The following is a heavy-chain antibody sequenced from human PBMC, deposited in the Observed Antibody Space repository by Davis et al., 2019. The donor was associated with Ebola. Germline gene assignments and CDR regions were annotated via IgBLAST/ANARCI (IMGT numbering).Heavy chain of an antibody. CDR1: GYTFTSYY. J-gene: IGHJ6*02. CDR2: INPSGGST. D-gene: IGHD2-15*01. V-gene: IGHV1-46*01. CDR3: ARGPPDCSGGSCYIYYYYGMDV. Sequence: ASVKVSCKASGYTFTSYYMHWVRQAPGQGLEWMGIINPSGGSTSYAQKFQGRVTMTRDTSTSTVYMELSSLRSDDTAVYYCARGPPDCSGGSCYIYYYYGMDVWGQGTTVTVSS.